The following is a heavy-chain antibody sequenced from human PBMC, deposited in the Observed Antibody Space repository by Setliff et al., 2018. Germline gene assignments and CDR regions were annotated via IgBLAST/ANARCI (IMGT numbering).Heavy chain of an antibody. J-gene: IGHJ4*02. CDR2: IYIGGGT. CDR1: GGSISSYY. CDR3: ARSFSRREKFLLDY. Sequence: SETLSLTCTVSGGSISSYYWSWIRQPAGKGLEWIGHIYIGGGTYYNPSLKSRVTISVDTSKNQFSLKLSSVTAADTAVYYCARSFSRREKFLLDYWGQGALVTVSS. V-gene: IGHV4-4*07.